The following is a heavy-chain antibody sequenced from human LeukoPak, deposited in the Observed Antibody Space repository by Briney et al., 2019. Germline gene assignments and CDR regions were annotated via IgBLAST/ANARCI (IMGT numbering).Heavy chain of an antibody. CDR1: GFTFSSYS. Sequence: GGSLRLSCAASGFTFSSYSMNWVRQAPGKGLEWVSYISSSSSTIYYADSVKGRFTISRDNAKNSLYLQMNSLRAEDTAVYYCARGGYDVARPFDYWGQGTLVTVSS. J-gene: IGHJ4*02. CDR2: ISSSSSTI. V-gene: IGHV3-48*01. D-gene: IGHD5-12*01. CDR3: ARGGYDVARPFDY.